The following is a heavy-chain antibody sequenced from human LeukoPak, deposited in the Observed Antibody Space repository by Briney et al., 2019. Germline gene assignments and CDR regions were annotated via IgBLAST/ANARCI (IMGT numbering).Heavy chain of an antibody. J-gene: IGHJ4*02. V-gene: IGHV4-38-2*01. CDR3: ARHLQTTYVGATLDY. D-gene: IGHD1-26*01. CDR2: IDHSGST. CDR1: GYSISSGYY. Sequence: TSETLSLTCAVSGYSISSGYYWGWIRQPPGKGLEWIGSIDHSGSTYYNPSLKSRVTISVDTSKNQFSLKLSSVTAADTAVYYCARHLQTTYVGATLDYWGQGTLVTVSS.